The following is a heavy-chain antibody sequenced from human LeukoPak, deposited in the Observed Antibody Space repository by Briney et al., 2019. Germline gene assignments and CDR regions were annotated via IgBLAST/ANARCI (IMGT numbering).Heavy chain of an antibody. Sequence: ASVKVSCKASGYSFSKYGMSWVRQAPGQGLEWMGWVSTNNSNTNYAQKFQGRVAMTTDTSTSTGYMELRSLRSEDTAVYYCVISYYDATGYYDYWGQGTLVSVSS. CDR1: GYSFSKYG. D-gene: IGHD3-22*01. CDR3: VISYYDATGYYDY. J-gene: IGHJ4*02. V-gene: IGHV1-18*01. CDR2: VSTNNSNT.